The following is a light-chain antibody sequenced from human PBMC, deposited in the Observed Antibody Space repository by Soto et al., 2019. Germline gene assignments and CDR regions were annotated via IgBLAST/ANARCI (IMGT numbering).Light chain of an antibody. Sequence: EIVLTQSPATLSLSPGERATLSCRASQSVTNSLAWYQQQPGQAPRLLIYHASNRATGVPARFSGSESGTDFTLTISSLEPADFAVYYCQQRRAFGQGTKV. V-gene: IGKV3-11*01. CDR1: QSVTNS. CDR3: QQRRA. J-gene: IGKJ1*01. CDR2: HAS.